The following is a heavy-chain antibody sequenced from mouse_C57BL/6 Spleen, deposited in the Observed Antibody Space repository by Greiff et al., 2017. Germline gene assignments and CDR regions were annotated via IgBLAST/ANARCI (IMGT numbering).Heavy chain of an antibody. V-gene: IGHV1-5*01. CDR3: TRGDGYYVDYAMDY. Sequence: VQLQQSGTVLARPGASVKMSCKTSGYTFTSYWMHWVKQRPGQGLEWIGAIYPGNSDTSYNQKFKGKAKLTAVTSASTAYMELSSLTNEDSAVYYCTRGDGYYVDYAMDYWGQGTSVTVSS. J-gene: IGHJ4*01. CDR2: IYPGNSDT. D-gene: IGHD2-3*01. CDR1: GYTFTSYW.